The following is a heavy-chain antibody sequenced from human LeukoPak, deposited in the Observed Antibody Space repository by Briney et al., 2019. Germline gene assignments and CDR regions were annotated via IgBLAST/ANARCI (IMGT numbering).Heavy chain of an antibody. J-gene: IGHJ6*02. D-gene: IGHD3-10*01. V-gene: IGHV3-48*01. CDR3: ARRSHHYGPSFYYYGMDV. Sequence: GGSLRLSCAASGFRFSSHGMTWVRQVPGKGLEWVSHISSTSSTIYYADSVKGRFTISRDNAKNSLYLQMNSLRAEDTAVYYCARRSHHYGPSFYYYGMDVWGQGTTVTVSS. CDR1: GFRFSSHG. CDR2: ISSTSSTI.